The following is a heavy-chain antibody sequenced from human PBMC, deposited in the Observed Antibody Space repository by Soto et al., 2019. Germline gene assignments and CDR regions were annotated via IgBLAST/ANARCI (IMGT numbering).Heavy chain of an antibody. CDR3: SKDRGGFTSGWECFDF. CDR1: GVSVSFYS. V-gene: IGHV3-23*01. J-gene: IGHJ4*01. Sequence: EVALLESGGGLVQPGGSLRLSCEVYGVSVSFYSMSWVRQAPGKGLEWVASISGNGATTYYAASGKGRFTFYRDNSKNTVHLQMNSLRGEDTAVYYCSKDRGGFTSGWECFDFWCHVTLVTVAS. CDR2: ISGNGATT. D-gene: IGHD6-19*01.